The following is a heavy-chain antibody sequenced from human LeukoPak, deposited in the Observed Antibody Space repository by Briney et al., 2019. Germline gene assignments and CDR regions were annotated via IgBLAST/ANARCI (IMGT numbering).Heavy chain of an antibody. CDR3: ARDGGGAFDI. V-gene: IGHV3-48*03. Sequence: PAGSLRLSCVTSGFTFNTYDMNWVRQAPGKGPEWVSYISASGSVTYYADSVKGRFTISRDNAKNSLYLQMNSLRAEDTAVYYCARDGGGAFDIWGQGTMVTVSS. CDR1: GFTFNTYD. CDR2: ISASGSVT. D-gene: IGHD1-26*01. J-gene: IGHJ3*02.